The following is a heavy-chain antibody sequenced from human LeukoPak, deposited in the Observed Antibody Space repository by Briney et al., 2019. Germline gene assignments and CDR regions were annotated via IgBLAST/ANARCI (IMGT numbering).Heavy chain of an antibody. CDR1: GGSISSSSYY. J-gene: IGHJ4*02. Sequence: PSETLSLTCTVSGGSISSSSYYWGWIRQPPGKGLEWIGSIYYSGSTYYNPSLKSRVTISVDTSKNQFSLKLSSVTAADTAVYYCAGDMSSSWWPYYFDYWGQGTLVTVSS. CDR3: AGDMSSSWWPYYFDY. CDR2: IYYSGST. V-gene: IGHV4-39*02. D-gene: IGHD6-13*01.